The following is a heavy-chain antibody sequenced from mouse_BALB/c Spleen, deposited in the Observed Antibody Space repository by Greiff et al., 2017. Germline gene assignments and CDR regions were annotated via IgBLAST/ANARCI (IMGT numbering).Heavy chain of an antibody. CDR2: ISSGGSYT. CDR3: ARQGTTVVALYYYAMDY. D-gene: IGHD1-1*01. V-gene: IGHV5-6*02. J-gene: IGHJ4*01. CDR1: GFTFSSYG. Sequence: DVKLVESGGDLVKPGGSLKLSCAASGFTFSSYGMSWVRQTPDKRLEWVATISSGGSYTYYPDSVKGRFTISRDNAKNTLYLQMSSLKSEDTAMYYCARQGTTVVALYYYAMDYWGQGTSVTVSS.